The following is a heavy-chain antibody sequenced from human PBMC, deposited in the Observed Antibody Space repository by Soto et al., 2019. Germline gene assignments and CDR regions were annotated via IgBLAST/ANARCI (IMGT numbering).Heavy chain of an antibody. V-gene: IGHV5-51*01. CDR1: VYSFSSYW. D-gene: IGHD3-9*01. Sequence: PGQSKKISCNASVYSFSSYWIAWVRQMPEKGLEWMGIIYPGDSDARYSPSFEGQVTISVDTSINTAYLQWSYLKASDSAMYFCARQSDYNILTGYWYYFDYWGHGSLVTVSS. J-gene: IGHJ4*01. CDR3: ARQSDYNILTGYWYYFDY. CDR2: IYPGDSDA.